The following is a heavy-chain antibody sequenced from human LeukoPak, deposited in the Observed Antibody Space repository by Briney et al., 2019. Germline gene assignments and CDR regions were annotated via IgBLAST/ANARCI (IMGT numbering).Heavy chain of an antibody. CDR3: ARDIGRSTFGPNLDY. V-gene: IGHV3-33*01. D-gene: IGHD3-10*02. J-gene: IGHJ4*02. CDR1: GFTFSSYG. CDR2: IWYDGSNK. Sequence: QTGGSLRLSCAASGFTFSSYGMHWVRQVPGKGLEWVAVIWYDGSNKYYADSVKGRFTISRDNSKNTLYLQMNSLRAEDTAVYYCARDIGRSTFGPNLDYWGQGTLVTVSS.